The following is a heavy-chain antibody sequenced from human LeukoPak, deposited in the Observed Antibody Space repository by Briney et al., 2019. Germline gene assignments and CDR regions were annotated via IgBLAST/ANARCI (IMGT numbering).Heavy chain of an antibody. D-gene: IGHD6-19*01. CDR1: GFTFSSYE. CDR2: ISGSGDST. V-gene: IGHV3-23*01. J-gene: IGHJ4*02. CDR3: AKDSVVVAGLVNYFDS. Sequence: TGGSLRLSCAASGFTFSSYEMNWVRQAPGKGLEWVSAISGSGDSTFYTDSVKGRFTISRDNSKNTLYLQMKSLRAEDTAVYYCAKDSVVVAGLVNYFDSWGQGTLVTVSS.